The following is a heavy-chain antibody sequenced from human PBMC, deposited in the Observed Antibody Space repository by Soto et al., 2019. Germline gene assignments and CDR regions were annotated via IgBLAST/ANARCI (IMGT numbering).Heavy chain of an antibody. CDR2: ISGSGGST. V-gene: IGHV3-23*01. D-gene: IGHD5-12*01. CDR1: GFTFSSYA. CDR3: AKPTIQWLRREQAFDI. J-gene: IGHJ3*02. Sequence: GGSLRLSCAASGFTFSSYAMSWVRQAPGKGLEWVSAISGSGGSTYYADSVKGRFTISRDNSKNTLYLQMNSLRAEDTAVYYCAKPTIQWLRREQAFDIWGQGTMVTVSS.